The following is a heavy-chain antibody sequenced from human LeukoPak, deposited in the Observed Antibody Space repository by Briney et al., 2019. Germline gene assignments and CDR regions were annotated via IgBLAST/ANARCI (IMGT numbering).Heavy chain of an antibody. CDR3: ARRRDGYKQYYFDY. CDR2: IFYSGST. CDR1: GGSISSSSYY. Sequence: SETLSLTCTVSGGSISSSSYYWAWIRQPSGKGLEWLGSIFYSGSTYYSPSLKSRVTISVDTSKNQFSLKLSSVTAADTAVYYCARRRDGYKQYYFDYWGQGTLVTVSS. V-gene: IGHV4-39*01. D-gene: IGHD5-24*01. J-gene: IGHJ4*02.